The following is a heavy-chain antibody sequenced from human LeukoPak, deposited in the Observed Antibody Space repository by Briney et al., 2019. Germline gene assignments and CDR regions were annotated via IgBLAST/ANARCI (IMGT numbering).Heavy chain of an antibody. CDR1: GFTFSGYD. V-gene: IGHV3-21*01. D-gene: IGHD6-6*01. Sequence: GGSLRLSCAASGFTFSGYDMNWVRQAPGKGLKWVSSISGSSSYIYYADSMKGRFTISRDNAKKSVYLQMNSLRAEDTAVYYCARGSSNVAARNNWFDPWGQGTLVTVSS. CDR2: ISGSSSYI. CDR3: ARGSSNVAARNNWFDP. J-gene: IGHJ5*02.